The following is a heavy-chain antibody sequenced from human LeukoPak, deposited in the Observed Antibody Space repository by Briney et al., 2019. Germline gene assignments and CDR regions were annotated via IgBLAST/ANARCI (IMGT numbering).Heavy chain of an antibody. D-gene: IGHD5-18*01. V-gene: IGHV3-11*01. CDR1: GFTFSDHY. CDR2: ISSSGSTI. CDR3: ARDRGYSYGDAFDI. Sequence: SGGSLRLSCAASGFTFSDHYMSWLRQAPGKGLEWVSYISSSGSTIYYADSVKGRFTISRDNAKNSLYLQMNSLRAEDTAVFYCARDRGYSYGDAFDIWGQGTMVTVSS. J-gene: IGHJ3*02.